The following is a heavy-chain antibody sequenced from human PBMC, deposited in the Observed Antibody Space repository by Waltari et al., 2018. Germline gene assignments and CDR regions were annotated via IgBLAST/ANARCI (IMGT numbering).Heavy chain of an antibody. CDR1: GYTFTGYA. CDR3: LRDSSGSHFDY. V-gene: IGHV1-2*06. Sequence: LVQSGAEVKKPGASVKVSCKASGYTFTGYAILWVRQAPGQGLEWMGRINPKNGDTHYAQKLQGRVAMTTDTSTNTAVMELHSLRSDDTAVYYCLRDSSGSHFDYWGQGTLVTVSS. CDR2: INPKNGDT. D-gene: IGHD3-22*01. J-gene: IGHJ4*02.